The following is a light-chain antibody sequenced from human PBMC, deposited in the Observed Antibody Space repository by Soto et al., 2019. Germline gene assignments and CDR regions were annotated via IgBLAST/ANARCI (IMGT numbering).Light chain of an antibody. J-gene: IGKJ2*01. CDR1: QSVSSN. Sequence: EIVMMQSPASLSVSPGERATHSCRASQSVSSNLAWYQQIPGQAPRLLIYGASSRATGVPARFSGSGSGTEFTLRISSLQSEDFAVYYCQQYNNWPYTFGQGTKLEIK. CDR3: QQYNNWPYT. V-gene: IGKV3-15*01. CDR2: GAS.